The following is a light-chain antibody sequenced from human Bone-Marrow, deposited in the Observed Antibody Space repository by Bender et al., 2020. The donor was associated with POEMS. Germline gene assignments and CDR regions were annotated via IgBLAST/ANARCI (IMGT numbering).Light chain of an antibody. CDR1: NIGRQR. V-gene: IGLV3-25*03. CDR2: KDT. Sequence: YVLTQAPSVSVAPGTTATITCGGDNIGRQRVHWYQQRPGQAPVLVIYKDTERPSGIPERLSASTSGTTVTLTISGVQAEDEAEYYCQSADNSGTFWVFGGGTRLTVL. CDR3: QSADNSGTFWV. J-gene: IGLJ3*02.